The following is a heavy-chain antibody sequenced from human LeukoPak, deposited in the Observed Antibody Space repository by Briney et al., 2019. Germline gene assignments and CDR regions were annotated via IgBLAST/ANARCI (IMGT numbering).Heavy chain of an antibody. Sequence: PGGSLRLSCAASGFTFSSYGMHWVRQAPGKGLEWVAVIWYDGSNKYYADSVKGRFTISRDNSKNTLYLQMNSLRAEDTAVYYCARSYYDYVWGSYRLYWGQGTLVTVSS. J-gene: IGHJ4*02. D-gene: IGHD3-16*02. CDR3: ARSYYDYVWGSYRLY. CDR2: IWYDGSNK. V-gene: IGHV3-33*01. CDR1: GFTFSSYG.